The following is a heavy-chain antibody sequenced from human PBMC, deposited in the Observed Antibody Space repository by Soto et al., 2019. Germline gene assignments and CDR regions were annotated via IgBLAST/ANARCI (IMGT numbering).Heavy chain of an antibody. D-gene: IGHD5-12*01. J-gene: IGHJ4*02. V-gene: IGHV4-31*03. Sequence: QVQLQESGPGLVKPSQTLSLTCSVSGGSISSGGYYWSWIRHHPGKGLEWIGYIYYSGSPYYTPSLKSRVTISVDTSKSLFALNLSSVPAADTAVYYSARGVDYPSGPYFGYWGQRTLVTVSS. CDR3: ARGVDYPSGPYFGY. CDR1: GGSISSGGYY. CDR2: IYYSGSP.